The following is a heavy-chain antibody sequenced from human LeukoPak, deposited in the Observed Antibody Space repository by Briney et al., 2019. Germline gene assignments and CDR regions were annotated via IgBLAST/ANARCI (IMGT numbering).Heavy chain of an antibody. J-gene: IGHJ6*03. CDR2: INPNSGGT. D-gene: IGHD6-6*01. CDR3: ARGSSPYYYYYMDV. CDR1: GYTFTGYY. Sequence: ASVKVSCKASGYTFTGYYMHWVRQAPGQGLEWVGWINPNSGGTNYAQKFQGWVTMTRDTSISTAYMELSRLRSDDTAVYYCARGSSPYYYYYMDVWGKGTTVTVSS. V-gene: IGHV1-2*04.